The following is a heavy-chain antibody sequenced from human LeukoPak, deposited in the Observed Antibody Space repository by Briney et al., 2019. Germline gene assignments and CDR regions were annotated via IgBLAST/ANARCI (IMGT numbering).Heavy chain of an antibody. D-gene: IGHD1-26*01. CDR2: LNHSGST. V-gene: IGHV4-34*01. J-gene: IGHJ4*02. CDR3: ARVISGSPLIDY. CDR1: GGSFSGYY. Sequence: SETLSLTCAVYGGSFSGYYWSWIRQPPGKGLEWIGELNHSGSTNYNPSLKSRVTISVDTSKNQFSLKLSSVTAADTAVYYCARVISGSPLIDYWGQGTLVTVSS.